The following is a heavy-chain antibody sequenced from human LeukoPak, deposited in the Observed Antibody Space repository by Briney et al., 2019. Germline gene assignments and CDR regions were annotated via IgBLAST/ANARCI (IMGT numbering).Heavy chain of an antibody. Sequence: SGTLSLTCTVSGGSISSSSYYWGWIRQPPGKGLEWIGSIYYSGSTYYNPSLKGRVTISVDTSKNQFSLKLSSVTAADTAVYYCIAAVDAFDIWGQGTMVTVSS. J-gene: IGHJ3*02. D-gene: IGHD6-6*01. V-gene: IGHV4-39*01. CDR1: GGSISSSSYY. CDR3: IAAVDAFDI. CDR2: IYYSGST.